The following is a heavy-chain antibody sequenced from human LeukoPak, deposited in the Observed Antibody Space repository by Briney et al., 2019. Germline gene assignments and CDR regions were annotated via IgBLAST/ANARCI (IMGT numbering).Heavy chain of an antibody. CDR3: ARSIAVAVIDY. CDR2: IYYSGST. Sequence: SQTLSLTRTVSGGSISSGDYYWSWIRQPPGKGLEWIGYIYYSGSTYYNPSLKSRVTISVDTSKNQFSLKLSSVTAADTAVYYCARSIAVAVIDYWGQGTLVTVSS. D-gene: IGHD6-19*01. V-gene: IGHV4-30-4*08. CDR1: GGSISSGDYY. J-gene: IGHJ4*02.